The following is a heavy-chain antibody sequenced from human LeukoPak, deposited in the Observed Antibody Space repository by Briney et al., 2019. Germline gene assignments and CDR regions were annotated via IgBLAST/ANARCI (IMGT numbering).Heavy chain of an antibody. CDR1: GFTFSTYG. J-gene: IGHJ4*02. CDR3: ASLCSGTNAEFDY. CDR2: IRYDGSNK. D-gene: IGHD2-2*01. Sequence: GGSLRLSCAAFGFTFSTYGIHWVRQAPGKGLEWVAFIRYDGSNKYYADSVKGRFTISRDNSKKTLYLQMNSLRAEDTAVYYCASLCSGTNAEFDYWGQGTLVTVSS. V-gene: IGHV3-30*02.